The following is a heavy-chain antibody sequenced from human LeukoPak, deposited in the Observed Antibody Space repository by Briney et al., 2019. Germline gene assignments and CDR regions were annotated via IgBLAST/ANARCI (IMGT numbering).Heavy chain of an antibody. V-gene: IGHV4-59*01. J-gene: IGHJ5*02. CDR1: GGSISSYY. CDR3: ARDNYDSTYLDWFDP. D-gene: IGHD3-22*01. Sequence: KASETLSLTCTVSGGSISSYYWSWIRQPPGKGLEWIGYIYYSGSTNYNPSLKSRVTISVDTSKNQFSLKLSSVTAADTAVYYCARDNYDSTYLDWFDPWGQGTLVTVSS. CDR2: IYYSGST.